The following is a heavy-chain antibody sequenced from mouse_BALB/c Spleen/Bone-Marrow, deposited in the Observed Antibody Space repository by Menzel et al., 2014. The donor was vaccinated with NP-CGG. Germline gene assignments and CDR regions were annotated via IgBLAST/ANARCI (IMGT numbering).Heavy chain of an antibody. CDR1: GFNIKDTY. Sequence: VQLQQSGAELVKPGASVKLSRTASGFNIKDTYMHWVKQRPEQGREWIGRIDPANGNTKYDPTFQGKAPIPAHTSSNTASRQLSSLTSEVTAVCYCARLGLFAYWGQGTLVTVSA. CDR3: ARLGLFAY. CDR2: IDPANGNT. V-gene: IGHV14-3*02. J-gene: IGHJ3*01. D-gene: IGHD3-1*01.